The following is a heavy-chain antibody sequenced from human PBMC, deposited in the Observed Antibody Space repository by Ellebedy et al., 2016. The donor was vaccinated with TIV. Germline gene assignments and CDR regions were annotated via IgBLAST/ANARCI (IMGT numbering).Heavy chain of an antibody. V-gene: IGHV3-23*01. D-gene: IGHD3-3*01. Sequence: PGGSLRLSCAASGFTFSSYAMSWVRQAPGKGLEWVSAINGSGGSTYYADSVKGRFTISRDNSKNTLYLQMNRLRAEDTAVYYCANRAQDFGVVIHFDYWGQGTLVTVSS. CDR2: INGSGGST. CDR3: ANRAQDFGVVIHFDY. J-gene: IGHJ4*02. CDR1: GFTFSSYA.